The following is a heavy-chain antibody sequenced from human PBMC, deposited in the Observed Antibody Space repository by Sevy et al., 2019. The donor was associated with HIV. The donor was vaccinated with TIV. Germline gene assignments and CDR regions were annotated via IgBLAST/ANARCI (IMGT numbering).Heavy chain of an antibody. J-gene: IGHJ4*02. D-gene: IGHD7-27*01. CDR3: ARSNWVTATNGFSKSYYFDY. V-gene: IGHV4-4*07. CDR1: GDSFSSYF. Sequence: SETLSLTCTVSGDSFSSYFWAWIRQPAGKGLEWIGRINTSGSTNYNPSLKSLVTMSVDTSKSQFSLKLTSLTAADTAIYFCARSNWVTATNGFSKSYYFDYWGQRSLVTVSS. CDR2: INTSGST.